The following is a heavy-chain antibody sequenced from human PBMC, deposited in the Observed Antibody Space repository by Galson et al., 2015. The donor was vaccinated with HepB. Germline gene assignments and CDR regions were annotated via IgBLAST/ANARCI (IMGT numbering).Heavy chain of an antibody. CDR3: ARDGSASGSYFDY. V-gene: IGHV3-33*08. CDR2: IWYDGSNK. Sequence: SLRLSCAASGFTFSSYGMHWVRQAPGKGLEWVAVIWYDGSNKYYADSVKGRFTISRDNSKNTLYLQMNSLRAEDTAVYYCARDGSASGSYFDYWGQGTLVTVSS. D-gene: IGHD1-26*01. J-gene: IGHJ4*02. CDR1: GFTFSSYG.